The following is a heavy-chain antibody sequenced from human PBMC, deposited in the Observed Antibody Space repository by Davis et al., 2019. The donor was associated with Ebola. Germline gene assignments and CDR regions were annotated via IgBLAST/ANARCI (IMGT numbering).Heavy chain of an antibody. D-gene: IGHD2-21*01. Sequence: PGGSLRLSCAASGFTFSNYGMHWVRQAPGKGLEWVAVISYDGSNKYYADSVKGRFTISRDNSKNSLYLQMNSLRAEDTAVYYCARARGIADYWGQGTPVTVSS. CDR2: ISYDGSNK. CDR3: ARARGIADY. J-gene: IGHJ4*02. CDR1: GFTFSNYG. V-gene: IGHV3-30*03.